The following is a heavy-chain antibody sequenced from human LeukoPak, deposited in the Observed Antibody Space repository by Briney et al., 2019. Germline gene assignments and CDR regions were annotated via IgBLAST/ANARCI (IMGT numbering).Heavy chain of an antibody. D-gene: IGHD6-19*01. CDR3: ARKPRTQYSSGWYTGYYYYMDV. Sequence: KPSETLSLTCGVYGGSFSGYYWSWIRQPPGKGLEWIGEINHSGSTNYNPSLKSRVTISVDTSKNQFSLKLSSVTAADTAVYYCARKPRTQYSSGWYTGYYYYMDVWGKGTTVTVPS. CDR2: INHSGST. J-gene: IGHJ6*03. CDR1: GGSFSGYY. V-gene: IGHV4-34*01.